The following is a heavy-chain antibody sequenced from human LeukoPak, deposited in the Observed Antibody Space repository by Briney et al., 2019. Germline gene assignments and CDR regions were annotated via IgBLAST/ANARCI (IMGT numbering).Heavy chain of an antibody. CDR1: GFTFSSYA. D-gene: IGHD3-10*01. J-gene: IGHJ4*02. CDR3: AKDDVITMVRGVIDY. CDR2: ISGSGGST. Sequence: PGGSLRLSCAASGFTFSSYAMSWVRQAPGKGLEWVSAISGSGGSTYYADSVKGRFAISRDNSKNTLYLQMNSLRAEDTAVYYCAKDDVITMVRGVIDYWGQGTLVTVSS. V-gene: IGHV3-23*01.